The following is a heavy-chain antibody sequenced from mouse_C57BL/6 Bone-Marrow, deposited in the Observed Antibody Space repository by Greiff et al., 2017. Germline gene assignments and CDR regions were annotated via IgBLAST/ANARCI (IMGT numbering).Heavy chain of an antibody. D-gene: IGHD1-1*01. CDR2: IRGGGGNT. V-gene: IGHV5-9*01. CDR1: GFTFSSYT. CDR3: SRQVTTVLATKYFDV. Sequence: VQGLESGGGLVKPGGSLKLSCAASGFTFSSYTMSWVRQTPEKRLPWVAAIRGGGGNTYYPDSVKGRFTISRDNDKNILYLQMGRLRSEDTALYYCSRQVTTVLATKYFDVWGTGTTVTVAS. J-gene: IGHJ1*03.